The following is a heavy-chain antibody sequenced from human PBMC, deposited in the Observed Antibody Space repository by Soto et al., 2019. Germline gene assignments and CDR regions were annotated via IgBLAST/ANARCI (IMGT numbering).Heavy chain of an antibody. CDR3: AKDDRSYDFLSGYDS. Sequence: LRLSCAASGFNFDSYGMHWVRQAPGKGLEWVAVISFDGNTKYYEDSVKGRFTISRDNSKNTLYLQMNSLRAEDTAVYYCAKDDRSYDFLSGYDSWGLGTLVTVSS. J-gene: IGHJ4*02. V-gene: IGHV3-30*18. CDR2: ISFDGNTK. D-gene: IGHD3-9*01. CDR1: GFNFDSYG.